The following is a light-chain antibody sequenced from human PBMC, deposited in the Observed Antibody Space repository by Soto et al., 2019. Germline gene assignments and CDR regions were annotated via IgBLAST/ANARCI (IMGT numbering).Light chain of an antibody. J-gene: IGLJ3*02. V-gene: IGLV7-46*01. Sequence: QAVVTQETSMSVSQGGTVTLTCGSSTGTVTSGHYPYWFQQKPGQAPRTLIYDTSNKQSWTPARFSGSLHGGKAALTLSGAQPEDESDYYCLLPYSDAWVFGGGTKLTVL. CDR2: DTS. CDR3: LLPYSDAWV. CDR1: TGTVTSGHY.